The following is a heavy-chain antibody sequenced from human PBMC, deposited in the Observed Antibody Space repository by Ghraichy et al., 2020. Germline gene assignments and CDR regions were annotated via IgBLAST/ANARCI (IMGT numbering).Heavy chain of an antibody. D-gene: IGHD3-10*01. V-gene: IGHV3-13*04. Sequence: GGSLRLSCTASGFTLRNYDMHWVRQATGQGLEWVSCFGTSGDTFYSGSVKGRFTISRENARNSLYLQMDSLRVGDTAVYRCVGGGYWGQGTLVTVSS. CDR1: GFTLRNYD. J-gene: IGHJ4*02. CDR3: VGGGY. CDR2: FGTSGDT.